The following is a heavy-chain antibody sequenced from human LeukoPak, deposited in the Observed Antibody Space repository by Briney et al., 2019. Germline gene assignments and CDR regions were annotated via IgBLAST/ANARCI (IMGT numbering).Heavy chain of an antibody. Sequence: NPSETLSLTCTVSGGSISSSSYYWGWIRQPPGKGLEWIGSIYYSGSTYYNPSLKSRVTISVDTSKNQFSLKLSSVTAADTAVYYCVVTGLKWPPLFDYWGQGTLVTVSS. CDR2: IYYSGST. J-gene: IGHJ4*02. CDR1: GGSISSSSYY. V-gene: IGHV4-39*01. CDR3: VVTGLKWPPLFDY. D-gene: IGHD2/OR15-2a*01.